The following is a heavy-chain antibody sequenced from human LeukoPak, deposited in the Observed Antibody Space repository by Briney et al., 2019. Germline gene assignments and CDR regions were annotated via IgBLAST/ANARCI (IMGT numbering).Heavy chain of an antibody. D-gene: IGHD2-2*01. CDR2: INAGNGNT. V-gene: IGHV1-3*01. CDR1: GYTFTGYY. J-gene: IGHJ5*02. Sequence: ASVKVSCKASGYTFTGYYTHWVRQAPGQRLEWMGWINAGNGNTKYSQKFQGRVTITRDTSASTAYMELSSLRSEDTAVYYCARMMDDYQGPWGQGTLVTVSS. CDR3: ARMMDDYQGP.